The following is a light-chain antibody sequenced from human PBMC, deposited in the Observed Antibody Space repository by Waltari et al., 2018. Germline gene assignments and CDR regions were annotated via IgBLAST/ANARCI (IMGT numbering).Light chain of an antibody. CDR3: LQYNNYPRT. J-gene: IGKJ1*01. V-gene: IGKV1-17*01. CDR1: QDIRDH. Sequence: DIQMTQSPSSLSASVGDRVTITCRASQDIRDHLCWFQQKPGRAPKALIYRASRFQSGVPSRFSGSGSGTEFTLTISSLQPEDFATYYCLQYNNYPRTFAQGTKVEVK. CDR2: RAS.